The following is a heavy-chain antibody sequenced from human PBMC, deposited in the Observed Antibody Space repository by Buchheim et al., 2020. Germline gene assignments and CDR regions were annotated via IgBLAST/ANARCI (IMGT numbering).Heavy chain of an antibody. J-gene: IGHJ6*02. Sequence: QMQLVQSGPEVKKPGTSVKVSCKASGFTFTSSAVQWVRQARGQRLEWIGWIVVGSGNTNYAQKFQERVTITRDMSTSTAYMELSSLRSEDTAVYYCAASPSYGGNSVNYYYGMDVWAKGP. CDR1: GFTFTSSA. V-gene: IGHV1-58*01. D-gene: IGHD4-23*01. CDR3: AASPSYGGNSVNYYYGMDV. CDR2: IVVGSGNT.